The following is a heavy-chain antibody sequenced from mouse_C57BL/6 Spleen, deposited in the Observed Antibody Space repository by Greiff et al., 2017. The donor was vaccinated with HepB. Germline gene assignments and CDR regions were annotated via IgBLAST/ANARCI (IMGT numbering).Heavy chain of an antibody. Sequence: EVQLQQSGAELVRPGASVKLSCTASGFNIKDDYMHWVKQRPEQGLEWIGWIDPENGDTEYASEFQGKAPITADTSSNTAYLQLSSLPSDDTAVYYCTAQLLRRAMGGWGQGTTVTVAS. D-gene: IGHD1-2*01. CDR1: GFNIKDDY. CDR3: TAQLLRRAMGG. J-gene: IGHJ4*01. CDR2: IDPENGDT. V-gene: IGHV14-4*01.